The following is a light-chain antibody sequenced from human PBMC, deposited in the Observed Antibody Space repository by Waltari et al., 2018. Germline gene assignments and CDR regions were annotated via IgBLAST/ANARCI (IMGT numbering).Light chain of an antibody. V-gene: IGLV1-44*01. CDR3: AAWDNNGHVV. CDR2: TNY. Sequence: QSVLTQPPSASGTPGQRVIIPWSGSSSNTGLNTVHWYQHPPGTAPKLLIYTNYQRPSGVPDRFSASKSGTSAALTISGLQSVDEADYYCAAWDNNGHVVFGGGTKVTIL. CDR1: SSNTGLNT. J-gene: IGLJ2*01.